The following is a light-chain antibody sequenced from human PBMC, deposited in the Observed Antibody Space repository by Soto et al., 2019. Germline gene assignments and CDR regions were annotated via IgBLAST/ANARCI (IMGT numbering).Light chain of an antibody. CDR2: GAS. J-gene: IGKJ4*01. Sequence: EIVMTQSPATLSVSPGDRATLSCRASQSVSSNLAWYQQKPGQAPRLLIFGASTWATGIPARFSGSGSGTEFTLTISSLQSEDFAVYYCQQYNTWPPLTFGGGTKVEIK. V-gene: IGKV3-15*01. CDR1: QSVSSN. CDR3: QQYNTWPPLT.